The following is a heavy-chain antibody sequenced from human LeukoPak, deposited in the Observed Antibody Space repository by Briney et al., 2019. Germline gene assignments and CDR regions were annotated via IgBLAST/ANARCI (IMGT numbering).Heavy chain of an antibody. J-gene: IGHJ4*02. D-gene: IGHD1-26*01. CDR2: IRYDGSKK. V-gene: IGHV3-30*02. CDR1: GFIFSSYG. CDR3: ARGPWDSPTGYLDY. Sequence: PGGSVRLSCAASGFIFSSYGMHWVRQAPGKGLEWVAFIRYDGSKKYYADSVKGRFTISRDNSKNTLYLQMNSLRAEDTAVYYCARGPWDSPTGYLDYWGQGTLVTVSS.